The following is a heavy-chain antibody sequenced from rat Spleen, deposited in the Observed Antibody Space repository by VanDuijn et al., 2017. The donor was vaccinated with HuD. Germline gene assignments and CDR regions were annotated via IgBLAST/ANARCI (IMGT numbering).Heavy chain of an antibody. J-gene: IGHJ2*01. Sequence: EVQLVESGGGLVQPGNSLKLSCAASGFTFSDCAMAWVRQAPTKGLEWVASITNSGGSSYYRDSVRGRFTISRDNAKSTLYLQMDSLRSEDTATYYCTTGVYWGQGVVVTVSS. D-gene: IGHD4-3*01. V-gene: IGHV5S23*01. CDR1: GFTFSDCA. CDR3: TTGVY. CDR2: ITNSGGSS.